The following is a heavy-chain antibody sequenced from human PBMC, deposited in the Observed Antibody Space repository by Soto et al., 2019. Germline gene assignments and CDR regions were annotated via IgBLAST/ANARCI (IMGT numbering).Heavy chain of an antibody. Sequence: SETLSLTCAVSGGSISSGGYSWSWIRQPPGKGLEWIGYMYHSGSTYYNPSLKSRVTISVDTSKNQFSLMLSSVTAADTAVYYCARSVFPWGQGTLVTVST. J-gene: IGHJ5*02. CDR1: GGSISSGGYS. V-gene: IGHV4-30-2*05. CDR2: MYHSGST. CDR3: ARSVFP.